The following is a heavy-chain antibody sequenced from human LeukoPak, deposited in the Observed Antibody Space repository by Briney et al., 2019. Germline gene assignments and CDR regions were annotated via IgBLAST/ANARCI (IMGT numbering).Heavy chain of an antibody. D-gene: IGHD2-2*02. V-gene: IGHV3-20*04. J-gene: IGHJ3*02. CDR2: INWNGGST. CDR3: ARRDIVVVPASILGAFDI. CDR1: GFTFDDYG. Sequence: GGSLRLSCAASGFTFDDYGMSSVRQAPGKGLEWVSGINWNGGSTGYADSVKGRFTISRDNAKNSLYLQMNSLRAEDTALYYCARRDIVVVPASILGAFDIWGQGTMVTVSS.